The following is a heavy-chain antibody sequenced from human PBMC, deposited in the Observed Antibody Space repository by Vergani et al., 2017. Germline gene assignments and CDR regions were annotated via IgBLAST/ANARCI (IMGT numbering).Heavy chain of an antibody. CDR3: AMGSGSYYKGMAFDI. J-gene: IGHJ3*02. CDR2: IYHSGST. V-gene: IGHV4-30-2*01. Sequence: QLQLQESGSGLVKPSQTLSLTCAVSGGSISSGGYSWSWIRQPPGKGLEWIGYIYHSGSTYYNPSLKSRVTISVDRSKNQFSLKLSSVTAANTAVNYCAMGSGSYYKGMAFDIGGQGTMVTVSS. D-gene: IGHD3-10*01. CDR1: GGSISSGGYS.